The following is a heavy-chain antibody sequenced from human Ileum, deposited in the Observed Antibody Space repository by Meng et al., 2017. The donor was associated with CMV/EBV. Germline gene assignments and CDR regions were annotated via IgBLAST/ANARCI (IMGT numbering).Heavy chain of an antibody. CDR1: GYDFRTYW. J-gene: IGHJ3*02. D-gene: IGHD7-27*01. V-gene: IGHV5-51*01. CDR3: AKHWGSRGDAFDI. Sequence: GESLKIPCKVSGYDFRTYWNGWVRQTPGKGLEWMGIILPEDSDTRFSPSIQGQITMSADKSINTAYLQWSNLKASDTAMYYCAKHWGSRGDAFDIWGQGTMVTVSS. CDR2: ILPEDSDT.